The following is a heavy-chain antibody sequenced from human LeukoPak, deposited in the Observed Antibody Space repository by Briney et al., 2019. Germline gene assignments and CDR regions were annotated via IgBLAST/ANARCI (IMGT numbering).Heavy chain of an antibody. CDR2: INHSGST. V-gene: IGHV4-34*01. CDR1: GGSFSGYY. J-gene: IGHJ6*02. D-gene: IGHD4-17*01. CDR3: ARFSHGEANYYYYGMDV. Sequence: SETLSLTCAVYGGSFSGYYWSWIRQPPGKGLEWIGEINHSGSTNYNPSLKSRVTISVDTPKNQFSLKLSSVTAADTAVYYCARFSHGEANYYYYGMDVWGQGTTVTVSS.